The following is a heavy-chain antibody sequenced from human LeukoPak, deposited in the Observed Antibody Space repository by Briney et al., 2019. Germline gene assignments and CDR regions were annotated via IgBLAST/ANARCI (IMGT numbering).Heavy chain of an antibody. CDR3: ASRSTEYGYDY. J-gene: IGHJ4*02. V-gene: IGHV4-4*02. D-gene: IGHD6-25*01. Sequence: SETLSLTCAVSGGSINSRIWWSWVRQPPGKGLEWIGEIFHSGSTNYNPSLKSRVTISVDTSKNQFSLNLSLVTAADTAVYYCASRSTEYGYDYWGQGILVTVSS. CDR1: GGSINSRIW. CDR2: IFHSGST.